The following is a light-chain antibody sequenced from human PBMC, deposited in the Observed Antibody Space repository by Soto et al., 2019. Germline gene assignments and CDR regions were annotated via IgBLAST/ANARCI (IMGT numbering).Light chain of an antibody. J-gene: IGLJ2*01. CDR1: SSDVGGYNY. Sequence: QSALTQPPSASGSPGQSVTISCTGTSSDVGGYNYVSWYQQHPGQAPKLIIYEVSKRPSGVPDRFSGSKSGNTASLTVSGLQAEDEADYYCSSYAGSVLFGGGTQLTVL. CDR2: EVS. CDR3: SSYAGSVL. V-gene: IGLV2-8*01.